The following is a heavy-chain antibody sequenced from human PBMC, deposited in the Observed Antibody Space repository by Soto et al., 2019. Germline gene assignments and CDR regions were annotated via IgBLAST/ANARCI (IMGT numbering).Heavy chain of an antibody. J-gene: IGHJ6*02. D-gene: IGHD2-21*01. Sequence: QVQVVQSGAEVKKPGSSVKVSCKASGGAFSNYGISWVRQAPGQGLEWMGGIIPMFGTPKYAQKFRGRVTINADESTTTAYRDLSSLNSDDTAIYYCVRGTWDCSRINCYTPKGSFYYGMDVWGQGTTVTVSS. CDR2: IIPMFGTP. CDR3: VRGTWDCSRINCYTPKGSFYYGMDV. CDR1: GGAFSNYG. V-gene: IGHV1-69*01.